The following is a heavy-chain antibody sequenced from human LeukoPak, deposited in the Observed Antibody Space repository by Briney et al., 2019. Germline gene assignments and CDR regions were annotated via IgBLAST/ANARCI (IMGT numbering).Heavy chain of an antibody. CDR1: GGSISSGSYY. J-gene: IGHJ6*03. D-gene: IGHD3-22*01. CDR2: IYYSGST. Sequence: PSETLSLTCIVSGGSISSGSYYWGWIRQPPGKGLEWIGSIYYSGSTYYNPSLKSRVTISLDTSKNQFSLKLSSVTAADTAVYYCARVRFDYYDSSGYYFFGSYYYYYMDVWGKGTTVTVSS. V-gene: IGHV4-39*07. CDR3: ARVRFDYYDSSGYYFFGSYYYYYMDV.